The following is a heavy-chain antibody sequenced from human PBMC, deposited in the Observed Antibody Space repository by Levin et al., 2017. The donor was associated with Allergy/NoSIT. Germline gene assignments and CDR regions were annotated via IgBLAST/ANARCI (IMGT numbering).Heavy chain of an antibody. CDR2: IWYDGSNK. Sequence: PGGSLRLSCAASGFTFSSYGMHWVRQAPGKGLEWVAVIWYDGSNKYYADSVKGRFTISRDNSKNTLYLQMNSLRAEDTAVYYCARDRGDYDPLSGYYYYYMDVWGKGTTVTVSS. CDR1: GFTFSSYG. D-gene: IGHD4-17*01. J-gene: IGHJ6*03. V-gene: IGHV3-33*01. CDR3: ARDRGDYDPLSGYYYYYMDV.